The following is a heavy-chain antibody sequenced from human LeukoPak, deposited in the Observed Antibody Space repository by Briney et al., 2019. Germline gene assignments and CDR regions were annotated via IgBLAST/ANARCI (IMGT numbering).Heavy chain of an antibody. CDR2: IRYDGSNK. V-gene: IGHV3-30*02. CDR3: AKDFALLGYCSGGTCHAGDF. CDR1: GFTFSSYS. J-gene: IGHJ4*02. D-gene: IGHD2-15*01. Sequence: GGSLRLSCAASGFTFSSYSMTWARQAPGKGLEWVAFIRYDGSNKYYADSVKGRFTISRDNSKNTLYLQMNSLRAEDTAVYYCAKDFALLGYCSGGTCHAGDFWGQGTLVTVSS.